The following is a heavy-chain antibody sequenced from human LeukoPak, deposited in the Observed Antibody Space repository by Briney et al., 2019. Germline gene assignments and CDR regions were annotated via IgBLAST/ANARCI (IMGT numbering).Heavy chain of an antibody. V-gene: IGHV4-34*01. D-gene: IGHD3-10*01. CDR1: GGSFSGYY. J-gene: IGHJ5*02. Sequence: PSETLSLTCAVYGGSFSGYYWSWIRQPPGKGLEWIGEINHSGSTNYNPSLKSRVTISVDTSKNQFSLKLSSVTAADTAVYYCARGDYGSGSYYLAWGQGTLVTVSS. CDR3: ARGDYGSGSYYLA. CDR2: INHSGST.